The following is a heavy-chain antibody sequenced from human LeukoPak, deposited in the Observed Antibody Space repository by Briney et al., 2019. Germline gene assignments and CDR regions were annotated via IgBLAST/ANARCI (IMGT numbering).Heavy chain of an antibody. CDR2: INPETGDT. CDR3: ARDWVLRYSQGGFDY. D-gene: IGHD3-9*01. Sequence: ASVKVSCKASGYTFTDYYVHWVRQAPGQGLEWMGWINPETGDTNYVQKFQGRVTMTRDTSINTAYMDLSGLSSDDSAVYYCARDWVLRYSQGGFDYWGQGTLVTVSS. CDR1: GYTFTDYY. V-gene: IGHV1-2*02. J-gene: IGHJ4*02.